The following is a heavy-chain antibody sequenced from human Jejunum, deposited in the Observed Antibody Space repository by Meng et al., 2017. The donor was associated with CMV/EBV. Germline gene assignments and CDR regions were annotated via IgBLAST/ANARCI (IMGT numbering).Heavy chain of an antibody. V-gene: IGHV3-53*01. CDR1: GFSVGISH. Sequence: CKGSGFSVGISHMNWVRQAPGRGLEWVSVICSGDTTHYADSVKGRFIISRDNSMNTLYLQMDSLRAEDTAVYCCVVDHDSRKVAYWGQGTLVTVSS. CDR3: VVDHDSRKVAY. CDR2: ICSGDTT. D-gene: IGHD3-16*01. J-gene: IGHJ4*02.